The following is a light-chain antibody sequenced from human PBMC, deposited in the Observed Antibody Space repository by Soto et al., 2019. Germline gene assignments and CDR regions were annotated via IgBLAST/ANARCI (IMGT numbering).Light chain of an antibody. V-gene: IGKV3-20*01. CDR3: QQYGHSPIT. Sequence: EIVLTQSPGTLSLSPGERATLSCRASQSVNTNLAWYQQKPGQAPRLLISGASSRATGIPDRFSGSGSGTGFTLTISRLEPEDFPLYYCQQYGHSPITFGQGTRLEIK. J-gene: IGKJ5*01. CDR1: QSVNTN. CDR2: GAS.